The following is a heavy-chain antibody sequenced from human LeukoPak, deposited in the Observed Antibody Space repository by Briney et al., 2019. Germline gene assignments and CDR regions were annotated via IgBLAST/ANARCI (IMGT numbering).Heavy chain of an antibody. V-gene: IGHV1-2*02. CDR3: ARFQGSGTSDYDYVWGSYPDY. CDR1: GYTFTGYY. Sequence: ASVKVSCKASGYTFTGYYMHWVRQAPGQGLEWMGWINPNSGGTNYAQKFQGRVTMTRDTSISTAYMELSRLRSDDTAVYYCARFQGSGTSDYDYVWGSYPDYWGQGTLVTVSS. D-gene: IGHD3-16*01. J-gene: IGHJ4*02. CDR2: INPNSGGT.